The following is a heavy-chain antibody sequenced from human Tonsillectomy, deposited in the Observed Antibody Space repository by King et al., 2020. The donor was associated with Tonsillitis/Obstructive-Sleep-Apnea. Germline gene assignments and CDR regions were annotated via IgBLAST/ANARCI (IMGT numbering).Heavy chain of an antibody. Sequence: VQLQQWGARLLKPSETLSLTCAVYGGSFSGFYWSWIRQPPGKGLEWIGEIDHTGSTNYNPSLKSPVTISVDTSKNHFSLKLSSVTAADTAVYYCAGSTLGDGMDVWGQGTTVTVSS. CDR1: GGSFSGFY. D-gene: IGHD2/OR15-2a*01. V-gene: IGHV4-34*01. J-gene: IGHJ6*02. CDR2: IDHTGST. CDR3: AGSTLGDGMDV.